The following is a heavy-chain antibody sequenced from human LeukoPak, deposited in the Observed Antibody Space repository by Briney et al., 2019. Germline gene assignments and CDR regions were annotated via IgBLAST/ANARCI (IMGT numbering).Heavy chain of an antibody. J-gene: IGHJ5*02. V-gene: IGHV4-39*01. CDR1: GGSISSSGYC. CDR2: VYYSGST. CDR3: ARRDLGGWYSSSPDLYHWFDP. D-gene: IGHD6-13*01. Sequence: SETLSLTCTVSGGSISSSGYCWGCIRQPPGKGLGWIGSVYYSGSTYYNPPLTRRVTITVDTSKHQFSLKLTSVTAADPAVYYCARRDLGGWYSSSPDLYHWFDPWGQGTLVTVSS.